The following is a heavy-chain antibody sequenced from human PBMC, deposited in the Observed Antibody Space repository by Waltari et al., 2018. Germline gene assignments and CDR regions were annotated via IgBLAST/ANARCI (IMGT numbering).Heavy chain of an antibody. CDR1: GYSISSGYY. Sequence: QVQLQESGPGLVKPSETLSLTCAVSGYSISSGYYWGWIRQPPGKGLEWIGSIYLSGGTYCNRSLTSRVAISVATSKNQFSLKLSAVTAADTAVYYCARDVAAAGGGYYYYYYGMDVWCQGTTVTVSS. V-gene: IGHV4-38-2*02. CDR2: IYLSGGT. CDR3: ARDVAAAGGGYYYYYYGMDV. J-gene: IGHJ6*02. D-gene: IGHD6-13*01.